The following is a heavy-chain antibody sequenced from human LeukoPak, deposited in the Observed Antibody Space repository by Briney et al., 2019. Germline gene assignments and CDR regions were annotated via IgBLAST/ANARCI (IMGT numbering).Heavy chain of an antibody. D-gene: IGHD3-10*01. CDR3: AKGDFYGSGRDYYYYMDV. J-gene: IGHJ6*03. CDR1: GFTFSVSP. V-gene: IGHV3-23*01. CDR2: ISGSGGRT. Sequence: GGSLRLSCAASGFTFSVSPMHWVRQAPGKGLEWVSAISGSGGRTYYADSVKGRFTISRDNSKNTLYLQMNSLRAEDTAVYNCAKGDFYGSGRDYYYYMDVWGKGTTVTISS.